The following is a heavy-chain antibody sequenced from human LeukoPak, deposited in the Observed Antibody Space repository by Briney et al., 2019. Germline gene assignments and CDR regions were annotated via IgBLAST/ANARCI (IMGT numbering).Heavy chain of an antibody. D-gene: IGHD3-22*01. CDR1: GFTFSSYW. CDR2: INGESEK. J-gene: IGHJ4*02. CDR3: ARDYLDSSSAHYDY. Sequence: GGSLRLSCAASGFTFSSYWMSWVRQAPGKGLECVANINGESEKRYVDSVKGRFTISRDNAKNSLYLQMNSLRVEDTAIYYCARDYLDSSSAHYDYWGQGTLVTVSS. V-gene: IGHV3-7*01.